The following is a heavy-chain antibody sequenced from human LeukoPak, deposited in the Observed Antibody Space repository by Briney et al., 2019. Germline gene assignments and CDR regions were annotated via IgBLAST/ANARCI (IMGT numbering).Heavy chain of an antibody. D-gene: IGHD4-23*01. J-gene: IGHJ6*02. Sequence: SVKVSCKASGGTFSSYAISWVRQAPGQGLEWMGGIIPIFGTANYAQKFQGRVAITADESTSAAYMELSSLRSEDTAVYYCARGTVVTSYYYGMDVWGQGTTVTVSS. CDR1: GGTFSSYA. CDR2: IIPIFGTA. V-gene: IGHV1-69*13. CDR3: ARGTVVTSYYYGMDV.